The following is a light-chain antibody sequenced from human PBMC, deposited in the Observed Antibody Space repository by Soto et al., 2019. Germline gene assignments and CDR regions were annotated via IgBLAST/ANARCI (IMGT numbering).Light chain of an antibody. V-gene: IGKV3-15*01. CDR3: QQYNNWPVT. Sequence: EIVMTQSPATLSVSPGERATLSCRASQSVSSNLAWYQQKPGQAPRLLMYGASTRATGIPARFSGSVSGTEFTLAISSLQSEDFAVYYCQQYNNWPVTFGPGTKVDIK. CDR2: GAS. J-gene: IGKJ3*01. CDR1: QSVSSN.